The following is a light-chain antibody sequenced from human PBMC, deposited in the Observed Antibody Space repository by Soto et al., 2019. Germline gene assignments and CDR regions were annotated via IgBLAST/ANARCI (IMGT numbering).Light chain of an antibody. Sequence: QSALTQPPSASGTPGQRVTISCSGSGSNIGSNTVNWYQHLPGTAPKVLINTNDQRPSGVPDRFSGSKSGTSASLAISGLQSDDEADYYCATWDDNLNGPVFGGGTQLTVL. J-gene: IGLJ3*02. CDR1: GSNIGSNT. V-gene: IGLV1-44*01. CDR2: TND. CDR3: ATWDDNLNGPV.